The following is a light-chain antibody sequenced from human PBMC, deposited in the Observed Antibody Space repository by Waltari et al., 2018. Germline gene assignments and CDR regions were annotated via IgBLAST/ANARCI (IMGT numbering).Light chain of an antibody. CDR2: FTD. Sequence: QSVLTQPPSASGTPGQRVTISCSGGRSNIGSNSVNWFQQLPGTAPRLFIYFTDQRPSGVPGCFSGSKSGTSASLAISGLQSGDEADYYCASWDASLNGWVFGGGTKLTVL. J-gene: IGLJ3*02. CDR3: ASWDASLNGWV. V-gene: IGLV1-44*01. CDR1: RSNIGSNS.